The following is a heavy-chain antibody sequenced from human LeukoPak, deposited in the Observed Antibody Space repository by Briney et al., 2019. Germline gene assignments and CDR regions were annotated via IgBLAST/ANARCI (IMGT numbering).Heavy chain of an antibody. D-gene: IGHD1-26*01. J-gene: IGHJ4*02. CDR2: ISGSGGST. V-gene: IGHV3-23*01. CDR3: AKDYLLVGATPIDY. Sequence: GGSLRLSCAASGFTFSSCDMNWVRQAPGKGLEWVSAISGSGGSTYYADSVKGRFTISRDNSKNTLYLQMNSLRAEDTAVYYCAKDYLLVGATPIDYWGQGTLVTVSS. CDR1: GFTFSSCD.